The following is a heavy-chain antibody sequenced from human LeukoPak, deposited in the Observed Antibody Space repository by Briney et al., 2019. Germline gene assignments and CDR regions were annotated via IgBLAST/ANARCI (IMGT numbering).Heavy chain of an antibody. D-gene: IGHD2-15*01. V-gene: IGHV4-39*01. CDR2: IYYSGST. J-gene: IGHJ3*02. Sequence: SETLSLTCTVSGGSISSTSYYWGWIRQPPGKGLEWIGTIYYSGSTYYNPSLRSRVTISVDTSKNQFSLKLSSVTAADTAVYYCARRLLSGFRQPLSPPAAKSVDDAFDIWGQGTMVTVSS. CDR3: ARRLLSGFRQPLSPPAAKSVDDAFDI. CDR1: GGSISSTSYY.